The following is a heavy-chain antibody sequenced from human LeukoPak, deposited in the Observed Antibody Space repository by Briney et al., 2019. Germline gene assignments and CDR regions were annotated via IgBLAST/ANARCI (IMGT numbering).Heavy chain of an antibody. D-gene: IGHD3-10*01. CDR3: ARDQSSYGAGGYFNWFDP. V-gene: IGHV1-69*04. CDR1: GRTFSSYA. Sequence: SMKVSCKASGRTFSSYAISWVRQAPGQGLEWMGRIIPILGIANYAQKIQGRVTITADKSTSPSYMELSSLRAEDTAVYYCARDQSSYGAGGYFNWFDPWGQGTLVTVSS. CDR2: IIPILGIA. J-gene: IGHJ5*02.